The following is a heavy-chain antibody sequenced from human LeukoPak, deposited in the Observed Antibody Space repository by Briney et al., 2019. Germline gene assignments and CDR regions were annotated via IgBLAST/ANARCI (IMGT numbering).Heavy chain of an antibody. J-gene: IGHJ6*03. D-gene: IGHD2-15*01. CDR2: INPNSGGT. CDR1: GYTFTGYY. CDR3: ARRLVVVAATLKVDYYMDV. Sequence: ASVKVSCKASGYTFTGYYMHWVRQAPGQGLEWMGWINPNSGGTNYAQKFQGRVTMTRDTSISTAYMELSRLRSDDTAVYYCARRLVVVAATLKVDYYMDVWGKGTTVTVSS. V-gene: IGHV1-2*02.